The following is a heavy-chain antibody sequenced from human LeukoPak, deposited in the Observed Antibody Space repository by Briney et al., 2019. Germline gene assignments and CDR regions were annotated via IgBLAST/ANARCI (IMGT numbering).Heavy chain of an antibody. D-gene: IGHD5-24*01. J-gene: IGHJ3*02. CDR2: IYYSGST. CDR1: GLSISNYY. Sequence: SETLSLTCTVSGLSISNYYWSWLRQPPAKGLEWIGYIYYSGSTYYNPSLKSRVTISVDTSKNQFSLKLSSVTAADTAVYYCARERSSPDAFDIWGQGTMVTVSS. CDR3: ARERSSPDAFDI. V-gene: IGHV4-59*06.